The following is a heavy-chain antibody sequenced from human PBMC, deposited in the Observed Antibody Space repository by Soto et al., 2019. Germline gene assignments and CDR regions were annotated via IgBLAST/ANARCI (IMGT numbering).Heavy chain of an antibody. CDR2: ISWNSGSI. Sequence: GGSLRLSCAASGFTFDDYAMHWVRQAPGKGLEWVSGISWNSGSIGYADSVKGRFTISRDNAKNSLYLQMNSLRAEDTALYYCVNLYGSGMGYYYYMDVWGKGTTVTVSS. D-gene: IGHD3-10*01. CDR3: VNLYGSGMGYYYYMDV. J-gene: IGHJ6*03. CDR1: GFTFDDYA. V-gene: IGHV3-9*01.